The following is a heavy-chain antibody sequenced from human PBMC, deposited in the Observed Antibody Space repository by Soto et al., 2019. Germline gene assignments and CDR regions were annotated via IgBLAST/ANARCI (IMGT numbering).Heavy chain of an antibody. CDR2: IIPIFGTA. Sequence: QVQLVQSGAEVKKPGSSVKVSCKASGGTFSSYAISWVRQAPGQGLEWMGGIIPIFGTANYAQKCQGRVTITADESTRTAYMELSSLRSEDTAAYYCARHVPAAGYYYGMDVWGQGTTVTVSS. J-gene: IGHJ6*02. CDR3: ARHVPAAGYYYGMDV. V-gene: IGHV1-69*12. D-gene: IGHD2-2*01. CDR1: GGTFSSYA.